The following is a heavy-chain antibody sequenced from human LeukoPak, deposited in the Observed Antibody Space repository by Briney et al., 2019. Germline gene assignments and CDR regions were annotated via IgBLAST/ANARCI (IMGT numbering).Heavy chain of an antibody. CDR1: DGSISSTSDS. V-gene: IGHV4-39*07. CDR3: ARDSPEVTYAFDT. D-gene: IGHD2-8*01. Sequence: SETLSLTCTVSDGSISSTSDSWGWIRQSPGRGVEWIGSIHYSGTTYYDPSLKSRVTISLDASKNQFSLRLNSVTDADTAVYYCARDSPEVTYAFDTWGQGTLVTVSS. CDR2: IHYSGTT. J-gene: IGHJ4*02.